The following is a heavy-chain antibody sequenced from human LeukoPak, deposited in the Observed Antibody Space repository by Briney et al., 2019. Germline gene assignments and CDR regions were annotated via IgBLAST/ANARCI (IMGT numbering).Heavy chain of an antibody. D-gene: IGHD3-10*01. CDR3: ARMTEGGYFDY. CDR2: IKQDGSEK. Sequence: PGGSLRLSCAASEFTFSSYWMSWVRQAPGKGLEWVANIKQDGSEKYYVDSVKGRFTISRDNAKNSLYLQMNSLRAEDTAVYYCARMTEGGYFDYWGQGTLVTVSS. V-gene: IGHV3-7*01. J-gene: IGHJ4*02. CDR1: EFTFSSYW.